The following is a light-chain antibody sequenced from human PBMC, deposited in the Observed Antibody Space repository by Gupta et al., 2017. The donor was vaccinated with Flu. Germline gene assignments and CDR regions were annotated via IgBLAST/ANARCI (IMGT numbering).Light chain of an antibody. V-gene: IGLV3-21*02. Sequence: SYVLTQPPSVSVAPGQTARIPCGGDDIATYSVHWYQQKPGQAPVLVVYEDSDRPSGIPERFSGSNSENTATLSISRAEAGDEADYFCQVWDSSSDHWVFGGGTKLTVL. J-gene: IGLJ3*02. CDR1: DIATYS. CDR2: EDS. CDR3: QVWDSSSDHWV.